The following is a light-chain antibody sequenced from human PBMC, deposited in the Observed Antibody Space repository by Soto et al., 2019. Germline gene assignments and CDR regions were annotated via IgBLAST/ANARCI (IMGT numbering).Light chain of an antibody. J-gene: IGKJ5*01. Sequence: IVLTQSPATLSLSPGERATLSCRASQSVSSYLAWYQQKPGQAPRLLIHDASNRATAIPARFSGSGSGTDFTLTISSLDPEDFAVYYCQQRSNWPITFGQGTRLEIK. CDR3: QQRSNWPIT. CDR1: QSVSSY. V-gene: IGKV3-11*01. CDR2: DAS.